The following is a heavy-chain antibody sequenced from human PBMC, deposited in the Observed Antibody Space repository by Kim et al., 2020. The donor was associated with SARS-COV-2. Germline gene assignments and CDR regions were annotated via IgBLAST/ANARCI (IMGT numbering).Heavy chain of an antibody. Sequence: SETLSLTCTVSGGSISSGGYYWSWIRQHPGKGLEWIGYIYYSGSTYYNPSLKSRVTISVDTSKNQFSLKLSSVTAADTAVYYCARESYYYDSSGYYYLSAFDIWGQGTMVTVSS. CDR2: IYYSGST. D-gene: IGHD3-22*01. CDR1: GGSISSGGYY. J-gene: IGHJ3*02. V-gene: IGHV4-31*03. CDR3: ARESYYYDSSGYYYLSAFDI.